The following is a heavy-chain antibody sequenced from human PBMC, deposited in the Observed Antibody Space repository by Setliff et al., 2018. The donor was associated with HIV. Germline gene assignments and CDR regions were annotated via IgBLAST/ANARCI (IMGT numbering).Heavy chain of an antibody. J-gene: IGHJ3*02. D-gene: IGHD3-3*01. CDR3: ARSKTFYDFWGGYYTHGAFKI. CDR1: GYSISTAYY. V-gene: IGHV4-38-2*01. Sequence: SETLSLTCAVSGYSISTAYYWGWIRQPPGKGLEWIGSVYHSGTTYYNPSLKSRVTISVDMSNNQFSLKVTSVTAADTAVYYCARSKTFYDFWGGYYTHGAFKIWGLGTMVTV. CDR2: VYHSGTT.